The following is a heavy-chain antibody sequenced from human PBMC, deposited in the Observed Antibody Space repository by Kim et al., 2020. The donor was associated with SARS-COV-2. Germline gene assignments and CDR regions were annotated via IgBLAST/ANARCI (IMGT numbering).Heavy chain of an antibody. CDR1: GFTFSSYG. CDR2: ISYDGSNK. V-gene: IGHV3-30*18. Sequence: GGSLRLSCAASGFTFSSYGMHWVRQAPGKGLEWVAVISYDGSNKYYADSVKGRFTISRDNSKNTLYLQMNSLRAEDTAVYYCAKDAHWNDWDIWGQGTMVTVSS. J-gene: IGHJ3*02. CDR3: AKDAHWNDWDI. D-gene: IGHD1-1*01.